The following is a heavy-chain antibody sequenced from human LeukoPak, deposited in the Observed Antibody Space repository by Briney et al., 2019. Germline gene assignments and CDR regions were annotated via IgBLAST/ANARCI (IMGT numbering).Heavy chain of an antibody. J-gene: IGHJ4*02. CDR3: ATPGSSGWYAFDY. CDR1: GGSLSSHY. CDR2: IYYSGSS. Sequence: SETLSLTCTVSGGSLSSHYWNWVRQPPGKGLEWIAFIYYSGSSSYSPSLKSRVTISVDTSKNQFSLKLTSVTAADTAVYYCATPGSSGWYAFDYWGQGTLVTVSS. D-gene: IGHD6-19*01. V-gene: IGHV4-59*08.